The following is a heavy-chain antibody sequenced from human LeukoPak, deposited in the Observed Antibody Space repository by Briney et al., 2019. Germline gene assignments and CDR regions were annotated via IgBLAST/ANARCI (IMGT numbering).Heavy chain of an antibody. J-gene: IGHJ3*02. D-gene: IGHD2-15*01. CDR3: ARVNGSSDAFDI. CDR2: INHSGST. Sequence: PSETLSLTCAVYGGSFSGYYWSWIRQPPGKRLEWIGEINHSGSTNYNPSLKSRVTISVDTSKNQFSLKLSSVTAADTAVYYCARVNGSSDAFDIWGQGTMVTVSS. CDR1: GGSFSGYY. V-gene: IGHV4-34*01.